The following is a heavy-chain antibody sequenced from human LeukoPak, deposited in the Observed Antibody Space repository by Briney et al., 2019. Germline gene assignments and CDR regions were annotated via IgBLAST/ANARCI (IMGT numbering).Heavy chain of an antibody. CDR2: IYTSGST. CDR1: GGSISSYY. J-gene: IGHJ4*02. D-gene: IGHD1-26*01. CDR3: ARVGGDHPLSYFDY. V-gene: IGHV4-4*07. Sequence: PSETLSLTCTVSGGSISSYYWNWIRQPAGKGLEWIGRIYTSGSTNYNPSLKSRVTISVDKSKNQFSLKLSSVTAADTAVYYCARVGGDHPLSYFDYWGQGTLVTVSS.